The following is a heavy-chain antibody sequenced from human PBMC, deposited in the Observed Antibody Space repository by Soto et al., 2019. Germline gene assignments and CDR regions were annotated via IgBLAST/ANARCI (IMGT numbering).Heavy chain of an antibody. Sequence: QVQLQVSGPGLEKPSQTLSLTCTVSGGSISSGGYYWSWIRQHPGKGLEWIGYIYYSGSTYYNPSLKSRVTISVDTSKNQCSLKLSSVTAADTAVYYCARALTTVTLFDPWGQGTLVTVSS. CDR1: GGSISSGGYY. CDR2: IYYSGST. J-gene: IGHJ5*02. V-gene: IGHV4-31*03. D-gene: IGHD4-17*01. CDR3: ARALTTVTLFDP.